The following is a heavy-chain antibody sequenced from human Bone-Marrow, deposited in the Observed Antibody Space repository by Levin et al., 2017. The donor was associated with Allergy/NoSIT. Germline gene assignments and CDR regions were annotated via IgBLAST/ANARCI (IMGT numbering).Heavy chain of an antibody. CDR1: GFSFSSYG. J-gene: IGHJ6*02. D-gene: IGHD1-7*01. CDR3: AKARQGTTDYHFGMDV. Sequence: GGSLRLSCAASGFSFSSYGIHWVRQAPGKGLEWVGVISNNGNSKYYGVSVKGRFTISRDNSKNALYLQMNSLRPEDTAVYYCAKARQGTTDYHFGMDVWGQGTTVIVSS. CDR2: ISNNGNSK. V-gene: IGHV3-30*18.